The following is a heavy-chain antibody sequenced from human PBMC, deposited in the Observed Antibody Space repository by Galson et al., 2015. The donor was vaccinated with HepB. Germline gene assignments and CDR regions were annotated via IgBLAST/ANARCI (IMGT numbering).Heavy chain of an antibody. J-gene: IGHJ6*03. CDR3: ARWAPELLRFLEWSSPDYYYYYYMDV. CDR2: MNPNSGNT. V-gene: IGHV1-8*01. CDR1: GYTFTSYD. Sequence: SVKVSCKASGYTFTSYDINWVRQATGQGLEWMGWMNPNSGNTGYAQKFQGRVTMTRNTSISTAYMELSSLRSEDTAVYYCARWAPELLRFLEWSSPDYYYYYYMDVWGKGTTVTVSS. D-gene: IGHD3-3*01.